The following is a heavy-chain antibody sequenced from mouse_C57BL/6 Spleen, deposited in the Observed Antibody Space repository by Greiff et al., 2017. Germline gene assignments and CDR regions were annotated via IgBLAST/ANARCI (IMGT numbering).Heavy chain of an antibody. D-gene: IGHD1-1*01. Sequence: EVKLMESGPELVKPGASVKISCKASGYSFTDYNMNWVKQSNGKSLEWIGVINPNYGTTSYNQKFKGKATLTVDQYSSTAYMQLNSLTSEDSAVYYCGRRYRSSHWCFDVWGTGTTVTVSS. CDR2: INPNYGTT. CDR1: GYSFTDYN. J-gene: IGHJ1*03. CDR3: GRRYRSSHWCFDV. V-gene: IGHV1-39*01.